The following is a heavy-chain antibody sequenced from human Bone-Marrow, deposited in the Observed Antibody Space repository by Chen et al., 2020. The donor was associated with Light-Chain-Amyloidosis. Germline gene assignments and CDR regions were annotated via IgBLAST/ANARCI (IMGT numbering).Heavy chain of an antibody. D-gene: IGHD3-9*01. CDR1: GFAFSSYV. CDR2: IGGSGGSR. V-gene: IGHV3-23*04. Sequence: EVQLVESGGGLLQRGGSLRLSCAASGFAFSSYVMCWARQAPGKGLEWVSTIGGSGGSRYYGASVKGRLTISRDNSKNALFLQMNSLRAEDTAVYYCAKDISYDDILPGYPADAFDIWGQGTMVTVSS. CDR3: AKDISYDDILPGYPADAFDI. J-gene: IGHJ3*02.